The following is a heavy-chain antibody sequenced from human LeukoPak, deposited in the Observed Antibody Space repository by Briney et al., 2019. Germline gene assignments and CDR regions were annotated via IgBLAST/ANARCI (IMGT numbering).Heavy chain of an antibody. J-gene: IGHJ5*02. Sequence: GGSLRLSCAASGFTFSSYGMHWVRQAPGKGLEWVAVISYDGSNKYYADSVKGRFTISRDNSKNTLYLQMNSLRAEDTAVYYCAKDRDSSSWYQSSDWFDPWGQGTLVTISS. CDR1: GFTFSSYG. V-gene: IGHV3-30*18. CDR3: AKDRDSSSWYQSSDWFDP. CDR2: ISYDGSNK. D-gene: IGHD6-13*01.